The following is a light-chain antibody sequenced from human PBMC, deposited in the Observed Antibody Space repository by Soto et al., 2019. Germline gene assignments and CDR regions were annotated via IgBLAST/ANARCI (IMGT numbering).Light chain of an antibody. CDR1: SGHSSNA. CDR3: QTWGTGTHVV. Sequence: QPVLTQSPSASASLGASVKLTCTLTSGHSSNAIVWHQQQPKKGPRFLMKINNDGSHNKGDGIPDRFSGSSAGAERYLTISSRQAEDEGDYYCQTWGTGTHVVFGAGTKLTV. CDR2: INNDGSH. V-gene: IGLV4-69*01. J-gene: IGLJ2*01.